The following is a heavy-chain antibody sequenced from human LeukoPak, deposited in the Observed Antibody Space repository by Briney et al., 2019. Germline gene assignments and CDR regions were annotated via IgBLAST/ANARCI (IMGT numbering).Heavy chain of an antibody. CDR1: GFTFSTYG. CDR3: TAHRGYCGGFSCMGY. D-gene: IGHD2-15*01. V-gene: IGHV3-15*01. Sequence: GGSLRLSCAASGFTFSTYGMSWVRQAPGKGLEWVGRIKSKTDGGTADYAAPVKGTVTISRDDSKSTLYLQMNSLKTEDTAVYYCTAHRGYCGGFSCMGYWGQGTLVTVSS. CDR2: IKSKTDGGTA. J-gene: IGHJ4*02.